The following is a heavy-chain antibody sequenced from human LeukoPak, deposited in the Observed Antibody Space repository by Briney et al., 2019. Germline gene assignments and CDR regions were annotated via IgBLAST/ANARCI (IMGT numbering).Heavy chain of an antibody. CDR2: ISYDGSNK. V-gene: IGHV3-30*18. CDR3: AKWSAMVPYYYYGMDV. CDR1: GFTFSSYA. Sequence: PGGSLRLSCAASGFTFSSYAMHWVRQAPGKGLEWVAVISYDGSNKYYADSVKGRFTISRDNSKNTLYLQMNSLRAEDTAVYYCAKWSAMVPYYYYGMDVWGQGTTVTVSS. J-gene: IGHJ6*02. D-gene: IGHD5-18*01.